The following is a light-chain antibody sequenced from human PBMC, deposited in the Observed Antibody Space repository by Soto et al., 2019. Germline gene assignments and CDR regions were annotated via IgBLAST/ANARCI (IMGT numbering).Light chain of an antibody. CDR3: QQYDSYSWT. J-gene: IGKJ1*01. CDR2: DAS. CDR1: QSISTW. Sequence: DIQMTQSPSTLSASVGDRVTITCRASQSISTWLAWYQQKPGKAPKVLIYDASRLESGVPSRFSGSGSGTEFTLTISSLQPDDFATYHCQQYDSYSWTFGQGTKVDIK. V-gene: IGKV1-5*01.